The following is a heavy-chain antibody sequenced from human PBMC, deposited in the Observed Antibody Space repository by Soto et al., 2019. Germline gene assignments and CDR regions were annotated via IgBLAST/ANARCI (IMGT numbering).Heavy chain of an antibody. Sequence: SETLSLTCTVSGGSISSYYWSWIRQPPGKGLEWIGSIYHSGSTYYNPSLKSRLTISVDTSKNQFSLKLSSVTAADTAVYYCARDEGHCSITNCCPFAYWGQGILVTVSS. CDR3: ARDEGHCSITNCCPFAY. CDR1: GGSISSYY. V-gene: IGHV4-38-2*02. D-gene: IGHD2-2*01. J-gene: IGHJ4*02. CDR2: IYHSGST.